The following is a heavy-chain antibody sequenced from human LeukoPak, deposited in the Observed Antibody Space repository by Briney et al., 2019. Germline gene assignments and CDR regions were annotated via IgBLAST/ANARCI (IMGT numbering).Heavy chain of an antibody. D-gene: IGHD2-21*01. Sequence: GGSLRLSCAASGFTFSSYWMHWVRQAPGKGLVWVSRINTDGSSTSYADSVKGRFTISRDNAKNTLYLQMNSLRAEDTAVYYCARGGLWDAFDIWGQGTMVTVSS. CDR1: GFTFSSYW. CDR3: ARGGLWDAFDI. V-gene: IGHV3-74*01. CDR2: INTDGSST. J-gene: IGHJ3*02.